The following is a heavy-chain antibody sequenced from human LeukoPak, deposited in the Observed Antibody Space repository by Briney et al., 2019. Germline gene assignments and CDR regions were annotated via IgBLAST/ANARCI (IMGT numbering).Heavy chain of an antibody. V-gene: IGHV3-21*01. CDR3: ARDSADYDFWSGDYFDY. Sequence: GGSLRLSCAASGFTFSSYSMNWVRQAPGKGLEWVSSISSSSSYIYYADSVKGRFTIPRDNAKSSLYLQMNSLRAEDTAVYYCARDSADYDFWSGDYFDYWGQGTLVTASS. D-gene: IGHD3-3*01. J-gene: IGHJ4*02. CDR1: GFTFSSYS. CDR2: ISSSSSYI.